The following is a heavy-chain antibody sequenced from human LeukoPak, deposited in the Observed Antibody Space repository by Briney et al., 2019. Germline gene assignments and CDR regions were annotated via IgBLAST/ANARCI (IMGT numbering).Heavy chain of an antibody. D-gene: IGHD6-19*01. CDR3: ARGRLSVVAGIDWFDP. CDR1: GGSISSYY. V-gene: IGHV4-4*07. J-gene: IGHJ5*02. CDR2: IYTSGST. Sequence: SETLSLTCTVSGGSISSYYWSWIRQPAGKGLEWIGRIYTSGSTNYNPSLKSRVTISVDTSKNQFSLKLSSVTAADTAVYYCARGRLSVVAGIDWFDPWGQGTLVTVSS.